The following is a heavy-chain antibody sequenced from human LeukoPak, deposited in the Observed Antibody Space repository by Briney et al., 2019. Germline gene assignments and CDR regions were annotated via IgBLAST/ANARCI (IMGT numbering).Heavy chain of an antibody. CDR2: ISYDGSNK. J-gene: IGHJ4*02. D-gene: IGHD1-7*01. Sequence: PGGSLRLSCAASGFTFSSYGMHWVRQAPGKGLEWVAVISYDGSNKYYADSVKGRFTISRDNSKNTLYLQMNSLRAEDTAVYYCARGGRNYGLGVSYWGQGTLVTVSS. CDR3: ARGGRNYGLGVSY. CDR1: GFTFSSYG. V-gene: IGHV3-30*03.